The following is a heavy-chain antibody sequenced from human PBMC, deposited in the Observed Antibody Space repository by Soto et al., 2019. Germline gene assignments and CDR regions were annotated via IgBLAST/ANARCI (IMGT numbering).Heavy chain of an antibody. Sequence: QVQLVESGGGVVQPGRSLRLSCAASGFTFSSYAMHWVRQAPGKGLEWVAVISYDGSNKYYADSVKGRFTISRDNSKNTLYLQMNSLRAEDTAVYYCARGLEVVAAEVPNWGQGTLDTVSS. J-gene: IGHJ4*02. CDR3: ARGLEVVAAEVPN. V-gene: IGHV3-30-3*01. D-gene: IGHD2-15*01. CDR1: GFTFSSYA. CDR2: ISYDGSNK.